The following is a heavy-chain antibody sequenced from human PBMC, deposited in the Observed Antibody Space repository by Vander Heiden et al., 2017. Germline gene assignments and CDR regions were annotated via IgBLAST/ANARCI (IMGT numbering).Heavy chain of an antibody. CDR2: ISSSSSTI. CDR3: ARSDNGGWYYFDY. Sequence: EVQLVESGGGLVQPGGSLRLSCAASGFTFSSYSMNWVRQAPGKGLEWVSYISSSSSTIYYADSEKGRFTISRDNAKNSLYLQMNSLRAEDTAVYYCARSDNGGWYYFDYWGQGTLVTVSS. CDR1: GFTFSSYS. V-gene: IGHV3-48*01. D-gene: IGHD6-19*01. J-gene: IGHJ4*02.